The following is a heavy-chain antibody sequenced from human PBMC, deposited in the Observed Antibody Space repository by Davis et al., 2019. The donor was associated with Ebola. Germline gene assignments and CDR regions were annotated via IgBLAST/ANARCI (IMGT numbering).Heavy chain of an antibody. CDR3: ARDLDVGPRAFEI. CDR2: ISSRSSTI. J-gene: IGHJ3*02. V-gene: IGHV3-48*02. CDR1: GFSFSTSS. Sequence: GESLKISCAASGFSFSTSSMNWVRQAPGKGLEWVSYISSRSSTIYYADSVKGRFTISRDNAKNSLYLQMNSLRDEDTAVYYCARDLDVGPRAFEIWGQGTMVTVSS. D-gene: IGHD1-26*01.